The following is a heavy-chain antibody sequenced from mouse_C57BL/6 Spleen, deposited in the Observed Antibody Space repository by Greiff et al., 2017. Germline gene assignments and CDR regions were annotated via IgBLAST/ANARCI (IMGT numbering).Heavy chain of an antibody. CDR3: ARQGWCPTGAMDY. D-gene: IGHD1-1*02. CDR2: INSDGGST. V-gene: IGHV5-2*01. CDR1: EYEFPSHD. Sequence: EVKLVESGGGLVQPGESLKLSCESNEYEFPSHDMSWVRKTPEKRLELVAAINSDGGSTYYPDTMERRFIISRDNTKKTLYLQMRSLRSEDTALYYCARQGWCPTGAMDYWGQGTSVTVSS. J-gene: IGHJ4*01.